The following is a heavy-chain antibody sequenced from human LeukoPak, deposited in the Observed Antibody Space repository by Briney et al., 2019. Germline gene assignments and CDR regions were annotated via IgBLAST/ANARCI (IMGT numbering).Heavy chain of an antibody. V-gene: IGHV1-2*02. CDR2: INPNSGGT. CDR3: AREAYDFWSGYYGY. CDR1: GYTFTGYY. Sequence: ASVKVSCKASGYTFTGYYIHWVRQAPGQGLEWMGWINPNSGGTNYAQKFQGRVTMTRDTSISTAYMELSRLRSDDTAVYYCAREAYDFWSGYYGYWGQGTLVTVSS. J-gene: IGHJ4*02. D-gene: IGHD3-3*01.